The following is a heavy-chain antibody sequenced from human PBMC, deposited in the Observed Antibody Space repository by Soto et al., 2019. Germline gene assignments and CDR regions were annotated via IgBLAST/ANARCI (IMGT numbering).Heavy chain of an antibody. V-gene: IGHV4-30-4*02. CDR2: VYHTGST. CDR3: ATAPYDITGNRIDP. CDR1: GGSISGDYY. D-gene: IGHD3-22*01. J-gene: IGHJ5*02. Sequence: SETLSLTCTVSGGSISGDYYWNWIRQAPGKGLEWIGYVYHTGSTYHNPSLKSRGSISVDTSNNQFSLKLSSVTAADTDVHSCATAPYDITGNRIDPWGQGIPVTVSS.